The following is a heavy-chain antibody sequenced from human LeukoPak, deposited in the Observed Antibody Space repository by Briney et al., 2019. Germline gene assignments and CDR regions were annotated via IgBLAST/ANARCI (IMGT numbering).Heavy chain of an antibody. J-gene: IGHJ4*02. V-gene: IGHV3-48*02. D-gene: IGHD4-17*01. CDR2: ISSSSSTI. CDR3: ARAWGHYGDYYFDY. Sequence: GGSLRLSCAASGFTFSSHSMNWVRQAPGKGLEWVSYISSSSSTIYYADSVKGRFTISRDNAKNSLYLQMNTLRDEDTAVYYCARAWGHYGDYYFDYWGQGTLVTVSS. CDR1: GFTFSSHS.